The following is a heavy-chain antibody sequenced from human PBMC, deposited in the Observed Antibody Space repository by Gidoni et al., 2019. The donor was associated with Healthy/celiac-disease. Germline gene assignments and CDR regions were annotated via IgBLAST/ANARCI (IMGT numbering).Heavy chain of an antibody. J-gene: IGHJ4*02. CDR2: INAGNGNT. V-gene: IGHV1-3*01. Sequence: QVQLVQSGAEVKKPGASVKVSCKASGYTFTRYAMHWGRQAPGQRLEWMGWINAGNGNTKYSQKFQGRVTITRDTSASTAYMELSSLRSEDTAVYYCARDRESYSGSYYSVYFDYWGQGTLVTVSS. D-gene: IGHD1-26*01. CDR1: GYTFTRYA. CDR3: ARDRESYSGSYYSVYFDY.